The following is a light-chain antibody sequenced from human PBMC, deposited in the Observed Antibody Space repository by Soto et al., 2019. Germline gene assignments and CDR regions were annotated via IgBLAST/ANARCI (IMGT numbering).Light chain of an antibody. J-gene: IGLJ2*01. CDR3: ISFAGTPHVA. V-gene: IGLV2-8*01. Sequence: QSALTQPPSASGSPGQSVTISCTGTSSDIGAYNYVSWYQQHPGKAPKLMIYEANKRPSGVPDRFSGSKSGNTASLTDPGLHADDEGDYDCISFAGTPHVAIGGGTKLIVL. CDR2: EAN. CDR1: SSDIGAYNY.